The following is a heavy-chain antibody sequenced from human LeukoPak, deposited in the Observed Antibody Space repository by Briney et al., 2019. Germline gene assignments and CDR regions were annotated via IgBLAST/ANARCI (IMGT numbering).Heavy chain of an antibody. Sequence: SQTLSLTCTVSGGSISDGGHSWSWIRQPPGKGLEWIGYISYIGSTFYKSSLKSRVTISMDRSKNHFSLQLNSVTAADTAVYYCAAGGVPVLTPRAYFDPWGQGFLVTV. J-gene: IGHJ5*01. CDR3: AAGGVPVLTPRAYFDP. V-gene: IGHV4-30-2*01. D-gene: IGHD2-15*01. CDR2: ISYIGST. CDR1: GGSISDGGHS.